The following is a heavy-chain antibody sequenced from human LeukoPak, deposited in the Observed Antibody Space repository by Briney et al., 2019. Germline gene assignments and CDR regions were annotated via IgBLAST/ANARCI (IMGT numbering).Heavy chain of an antibody. CDR2: IIPILGTA. V-gene: IGHV1-69*04. CDR1: GGTFSSYA. J-gene: IGHJ5*02. D-gene: IGHD3-9*01. CDR3: ARVGYDILTGYYSNWFDP. Sequence: SVKVSCKASGGTFSSYAISWVRQAPGQGLEWMGRIIPILGTANYAQKFQGRVTITADKSTSTAYMELSSLRSEDTAVYYCARVGYDILTGYYSNWFDPWGQGTLVTVSS.